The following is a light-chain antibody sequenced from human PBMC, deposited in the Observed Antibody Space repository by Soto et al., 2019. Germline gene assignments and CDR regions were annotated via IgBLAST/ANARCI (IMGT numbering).Light chain of an antibody. V-gene: IGKV1-5*03. CDR1: QTISSW. Sequence: DIQMTQSPSTLSASVGDRVTITCRASQTISSWLAWYQQKLGKAPKLLIYKASSLEGGVPSRFSGSGSGTEFNLNISSLQPDDSATYYCQQYNGTFGQGTKVEVK. CDR3: QQYNGT. CDR2: KAS. J-gene: IGKJ1*01.